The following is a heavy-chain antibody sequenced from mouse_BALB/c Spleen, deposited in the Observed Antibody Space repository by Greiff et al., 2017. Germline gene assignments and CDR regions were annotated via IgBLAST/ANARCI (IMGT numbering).Heavy chain of an antibody. V-gene: IGHV1-39*01. Sequence: VQLKQTGPELVKPGASVKISCKASGYSFTDYIMLWVKQSHGKSLEWIGNINPYYGSTSYNLKFKGKATLTVDKSSSTAYMQLNSLTSEDSAVYYCARFDYYGSSYGYAMDYWGQGTSVTVSS. J-gene: IGHJ4*01. CDR3: ARFDYYGSSYGYAMDY. CDR1: GYSFTDYI. CDR2: INPYYGST. D-gene: IGHD1-1*01.